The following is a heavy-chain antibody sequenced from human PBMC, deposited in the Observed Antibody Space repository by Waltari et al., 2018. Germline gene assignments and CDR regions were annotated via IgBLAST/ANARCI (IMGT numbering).Heavy chain of an antibody. Sequence: QVQLVQSGAEVKKPGASVKVSCKASGYTFTGYYMHWVRQAPGQGLEWMGRINPNSGGTNYAQKFQGRVTMTRDTSISTAYMELSRLRSDDTAVYYCAALGYYDSSGYSNIDYWGQGTLVTVSS. CDR1: GYTFTGYY. J-gene: IGHJ4*02. V-gene: IGHV1-2*06. CDR2: INPNSGGT. D-gene: IGHD3-22*01. CDR3: AALGYYDSSGYSNIDY.